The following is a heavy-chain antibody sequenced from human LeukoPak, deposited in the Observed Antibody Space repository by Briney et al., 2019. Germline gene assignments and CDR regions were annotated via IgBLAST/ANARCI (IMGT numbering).Heavy chain of an antibody. CDR2: ITWNSRVK. D-gene: IGHD5-12*01. CDR3: AKDPVDIVATAQSYFDY. J-gene: IGHJ4*02. V-gene: IGHV3-9*01. CDR1: GFTFDNFA. Sequence: GGSLRLSCAASGFTFDNFAMHWVRQAPGKGLEWVSGITWNSRVKTYTPSVKGRFTISRDNAKNSLDLQMSSLRAEDTALYYCAKDPVDIVATAQSYFDYWGQGTLVTVSS.